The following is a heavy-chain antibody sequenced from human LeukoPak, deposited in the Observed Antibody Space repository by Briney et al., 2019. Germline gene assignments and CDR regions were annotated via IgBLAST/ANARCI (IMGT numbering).Heavy chain of an antibody. D-gene: IGHD2-2*01. Sequence: SETLSLTCAVYGGSFSGYYWSWIRQPPGKGLEWIGEINHSGSTNYNPSLKSRVTISVDTSKNQFSLKLSSVTAADTAVYYCARPRYCSSTSCRGAFDIWGQGTLVTVSS. J-gene: IGHJ4*02. V-gene: IGHV4-34*01. CDR3: ARPRYCSSTSCRGAFDI. CDR1: GGSFSGYY. CDR2: INHSGST.